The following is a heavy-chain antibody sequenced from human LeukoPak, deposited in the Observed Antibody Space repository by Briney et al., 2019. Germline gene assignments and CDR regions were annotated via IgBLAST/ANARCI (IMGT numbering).Heavy chain of an antibody. J-gene: IGHJ6*03. CDR1: GYTLTNYD. V-gene: IGHV1-8*03. Sequence: ASVKVSCKASGYTLTNYDINWVRQATGQGLEWMGWMNPNSGNTGYAQKFQGRVTITADKSTSTAYMELSSLRSEDTAVYYCARVSPKRDIVATIESYYYYYMDVWGKGTTVTVSS. CDR2: MNPNSGNT. CDR3: ARVSPKRDIVATIESYYYYYMDV. D-gene: IGHD5-12*01.